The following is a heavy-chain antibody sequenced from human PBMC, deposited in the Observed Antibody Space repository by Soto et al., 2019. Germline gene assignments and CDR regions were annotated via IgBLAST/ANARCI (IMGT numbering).Heavy chain of an antibody. CDR3: AREPYCSSTSCSNWFDT. CDR1: GGTFSSYA. CDR2: IIPIFGTA. J-gene: IGHJ5*02. D-gene: IGHD2-2*01. V-gene: IGHV1-69*13. Sequence: SVKVSCKASGGTFSSYAISWVRQAPGQGLEWMGGIIPIFGTANYAQKFQGRVTITADESTSTAYMELSSLRSEDTAVYYCAREPYCSSTSCSNWFDTWGQGTLVTVSS.